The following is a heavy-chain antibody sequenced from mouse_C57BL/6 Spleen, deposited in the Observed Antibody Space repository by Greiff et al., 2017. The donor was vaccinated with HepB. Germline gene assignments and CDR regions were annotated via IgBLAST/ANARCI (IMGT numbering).Heavy chain of an antibody. V-gene: IGHV5-9-1*02. J-gene: IGHJ2*01. D-gene: IGHD2-4*01. CDR3: TRGGNYDYDGRFDY. Sequence: DVQLVESGEGLVKPGGSLKLSCAASGFTFSSYAMSWVRQTPEKRLEWVAYISSGGDYIYYADTVKGRFTISRDNARNTLYLQMSSLKSEDTAMYYCTRGGNYDYDGRFDYWGQGTTLTVSS. CDR1: GFTFSSYA. CDR2: ISSGGDYI.